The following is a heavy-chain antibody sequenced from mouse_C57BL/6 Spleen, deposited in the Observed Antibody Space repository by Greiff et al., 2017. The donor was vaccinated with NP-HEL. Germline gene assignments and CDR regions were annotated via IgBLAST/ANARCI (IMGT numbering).Heavy chain of an antibody. D-gene: IGHD2-4*01. CDR3: ARERGRYDYDEVFAY. CDR1: GYTFTDYY. Sequence: QVQLQQSGAELVRPGASVKLSCKASGYTFTDYYINWVKQRPGQGLEWIARIYPGSGNTYYNEKFKGKATLTAEKSSSTAYMQLSSLTSEDSAVYFCARERGRYDYDEVFAYWGQGTLVTVSA. CDR2: IYPGSGNT. J-gene: IGHJ3*01. V-gene: IGHV1-76*01.